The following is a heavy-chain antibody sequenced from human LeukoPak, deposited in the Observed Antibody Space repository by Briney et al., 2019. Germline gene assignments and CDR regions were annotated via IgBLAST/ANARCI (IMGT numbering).Heavy chain of an antibody. CDR1: GGSFSGYY. J-gene: IGHJ4*02. CDR3: ARVVRQQLAFDY. CDR2: INHSGST. Sequence: PSETLSLTCAVYGGSFSGYYWSWIRQPPGKGLEWIGEINHSGSTNYNPSLKSRVTISVDRSKSQFSLKLSSVTAADTAVYYCARVVRQQLAFDYWGQGTLVTVSS. D-gene: IGHD6-13*01. V-gene: IGHV4-34*01.